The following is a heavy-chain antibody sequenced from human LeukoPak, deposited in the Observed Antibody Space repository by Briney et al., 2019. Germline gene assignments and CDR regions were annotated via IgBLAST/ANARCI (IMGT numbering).Heavy chain of an antibody. V-gene: IGHV4-59*01. CDR3: ARDVIVGALNYYYYYMDV. Sequence: SETLSLTCTVSGGSISSYYWSWIRQPPGKGLEWIGYIYYSGSTNYNPSLKSRVTISVDTSKNQFSLKLSSVTAADTAMYYCARDVIVGALNYYYYYMDVWGKGTTVTVSS. CDR1: GGSISSYY. D-gene: IGHD1-26*01. J-gene: IGHJ6*03. CDR2: IYYSGST.